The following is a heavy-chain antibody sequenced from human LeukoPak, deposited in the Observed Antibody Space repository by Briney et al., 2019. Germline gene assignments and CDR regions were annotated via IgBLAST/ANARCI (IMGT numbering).Heavy chain of an antibody. CDR1: GFTFSSYG. CDR3: VRDRDSTGYYDY. Sequence: GGSLRLSCAASGFTFSSYGMHWVRQAPGKGLEWVAFIRYDGSNKYYADSVKGRFTISRDNSKNTLYLQTNSLRAEDTALYYCVRDRDSTGYYDYWGQGTLVTVSS. J-gene: IGHJ4*02. V-gene: IGHV3-30*02. D-gene: IGHD3-22*01. CDR2: IRYDGSNK.